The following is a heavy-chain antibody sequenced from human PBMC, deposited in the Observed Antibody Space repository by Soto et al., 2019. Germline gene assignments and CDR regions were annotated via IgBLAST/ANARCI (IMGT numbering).Heavy chain of an antibody. V-gene: IGHV3-23*01. CDR1: GFTFSSYA. Sequence: PGGSLRLSCAASGFTFSSYAMTWVRQAPGKGLEWVSITSGSGDYTYYADSVKGRFTISRDNSKNTLYLQMNSLRAEDTAVYYCAKDQSRGDPGDSFDIWGQGTMVPVSS. J-gene: IGHJ3*02. CDR3: AKDQSRGDPGDSFDI. D-gene: IGHD2-21*01. CDR2: TSGSGDYT.